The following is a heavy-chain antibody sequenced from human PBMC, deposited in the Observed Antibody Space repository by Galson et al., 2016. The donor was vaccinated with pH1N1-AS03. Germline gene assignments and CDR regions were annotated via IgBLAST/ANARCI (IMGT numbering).Heavy chain of an antibody. CDR1: GFSLNTGGMC. CDR3: ARHIGTAAGSFYYGMDV. D-gene: IGHD1-14*01. CDR2: IDWDDGK. J-gene: IGHJ6*02. Sequence: PALVKPTQTLTLTCTFSGFSLNTGGMCVSWVRQPPGKALEWLGLIDWDDGKYYNSSLEIRLTISKDTSKHQVVLTMTNMDPVDTATYYCARHIGTAAGSFYYGMDVWGQGTTVTVSS. V-gene: IGHV2-70*20.